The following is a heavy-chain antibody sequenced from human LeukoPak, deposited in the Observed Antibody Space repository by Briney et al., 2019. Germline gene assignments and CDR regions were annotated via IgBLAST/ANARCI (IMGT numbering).Heavy chain of an antibody. J-gene: IGHJ4*02. CDR1: GGSISSYS. CDR3: ARGRWYYDNSGYREQYFDY. Sequence: PSETLSLTCTVSGGSISSYSWSWIRQPAGKGLEWIGRIYTSGSTKYNPSLTSRVTMSVDTSKNQFSLKLRSVTAADTAVYYCARGRWYYDNSGYREQYFDYWGQGTLVTVSS. CDR2: IYTSGST. V-gene: IGHV4-4*07. D-gene: IGHD3-22*01.